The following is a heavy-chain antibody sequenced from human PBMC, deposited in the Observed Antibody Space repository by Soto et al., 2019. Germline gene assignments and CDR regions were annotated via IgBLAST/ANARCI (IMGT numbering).Heavy chain of an antibody. CDR3: ARDTGTFFDY. CDR1: GYTFSSYT. D-gene: IGHD1-1*01. V-gene: IGHV1-18*01. Sequence: VASVKVSCKASGYTFSSYTVSWGRQAPGQGLEWVGWIGPSSGNTDSARNLQGRVTMTTDTSTSTAYMELRSLRSDDTAVYYCARDTGTFFDYWGQGTLVTVSS. CDR2: IGPSSGNT. J-gene: IGHJ4*02.